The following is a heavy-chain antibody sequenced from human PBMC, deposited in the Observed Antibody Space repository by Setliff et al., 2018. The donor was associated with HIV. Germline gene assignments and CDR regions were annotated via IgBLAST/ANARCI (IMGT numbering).Heavy chain of an antibody. Sequence: RLSCSTSGFDFSSYEMNWVRQAPGKGLEWVSYISSGGHTVYHADSVKGRFTISRDNAKNSLSLQMDGLRAEDTAIYYCARLNWGPWGPGTLVTVSS. J-gene: IGHJ5*02. D-gene: IGHD7-27*01. CDR1: GFDFSSYE. CDR3: ARLNWGP. V-gene: IGHV3-48*03. CDR2: ISSGGHTV.